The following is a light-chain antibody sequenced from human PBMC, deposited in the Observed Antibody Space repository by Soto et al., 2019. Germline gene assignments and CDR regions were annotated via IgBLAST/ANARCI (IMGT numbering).Light chain of an antibody. CDR2: EVT. CDR1: SSDVGGYDF. J-gene: IGLJ1*01. V-gene: IGLV2-14*01. Sequence: QYVLTQPASVSGSPGQSITISCTGTSSDVGGYDFVSWYRQYPGQAPKILIYEVTHRPSGVPDRFSGSKSGNTASLTISGRQADDEADYYCSSYTITSSPVFGPGTKLTVL. CDR3: SSYTITSSPV.